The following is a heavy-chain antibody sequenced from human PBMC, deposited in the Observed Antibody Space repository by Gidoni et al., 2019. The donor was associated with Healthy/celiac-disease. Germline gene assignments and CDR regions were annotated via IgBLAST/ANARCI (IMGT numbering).Heavy chain of an antibody. J-gene: IGHJ4*02. V-gene: IGHV4-59*01. CDR2: IYYSGST. Sequence: QVQLQESGPGLVKPSETLSLTCTVSGGSISSYYWRWIRQPPGKGLEWIGYIYYSGSTNYNPSLKSRVTISVDTSKNQFSLKLSSVTAADTAVYYCASIDGSGSYYRSYWGQGTLVTVSS. CDR3: ASIDGSGSYYRSY. D-gene: IGHD3-10*01. CDR1: GGSISSYY.